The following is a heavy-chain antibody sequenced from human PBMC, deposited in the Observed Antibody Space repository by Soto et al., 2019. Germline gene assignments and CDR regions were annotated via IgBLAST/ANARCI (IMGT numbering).Heavy chain of an antibody. CDR2: IIPIFGTP. Sequence: SVKVSCRASGGTFSIYAISWVRQAPGQGLEWMGGIIPIFGTPSYAQKFQGRVTITADESTSTAYMELSSLRSENTAVYYCAREYRSSSGRFDNSGQGTLVTVSS. J-gene: IGHJ4*02. CDR1: GGTFSIYA. V-gene: IGHV1-69*13. D-gene: IGHD6-6*01. CDR3: AREYRSSSGRFDN.